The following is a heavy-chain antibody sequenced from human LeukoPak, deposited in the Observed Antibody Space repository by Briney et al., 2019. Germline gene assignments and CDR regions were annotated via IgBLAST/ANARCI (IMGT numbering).Heavy chain of an antibody. J-gene: IGHJ4*02. V-gene: IGHV3-23*01. D-gene: IGHD3-16*01. CDR1: GFTFSSYA. Sequence: PGGALRLSCAASGFTFSSYAMSWVRQAPGKGLEWLSAISGSGGSTYHADSVKGRFTISRDNSKYTLYLQMNRLRAEDTAVYYCAKDDYAVWVYWGQGTLLTVSS. CDR2: ISGSGGST. CDR3: AKDDYAVWVY.